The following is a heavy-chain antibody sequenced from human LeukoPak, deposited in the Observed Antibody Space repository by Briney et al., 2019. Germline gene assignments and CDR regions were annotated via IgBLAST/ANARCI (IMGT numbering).Heavy chain of an antibody. CDR3: ASGSGSYRHYFDY. J-gene: IGHJ4*02. Sequence: SETLSLTCAVYGGSFSGYYWGWIRQPPGKGLEWIGEINHSGSTNYNPSLKSRVTISVDTSKNQFSLKLSSVTAADTAVYYCASGSGSYRHYFDYWGQGTLVTVSS. D-gene: IGHD3-10*01. V-gene: IGHV4-34*01. CDR1: GGSFSGYY. CDR2: INHSGST.